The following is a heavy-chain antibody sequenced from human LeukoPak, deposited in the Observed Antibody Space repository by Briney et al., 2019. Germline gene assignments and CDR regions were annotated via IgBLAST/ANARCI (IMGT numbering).Heavy chain of an antibody. D-gene: IGHD3-10*01. CDR3: ARATGVWFGELLPIDY. Sequence: PGGSLRLSCAASGFTVSSNYMSWVRQAPGKGLEWVSVIYSGGSTYYADSVKGRFTISRDNSKNTLYLQMNSLRAEDTAVYYCARATGVWFGELLPIDYWGQGTLVTVSS. V-gene: IGHV3-53*01. J-gene: IGHJ4*02. CDR2: IYSGGST. CDR1: GFTVSSNY.